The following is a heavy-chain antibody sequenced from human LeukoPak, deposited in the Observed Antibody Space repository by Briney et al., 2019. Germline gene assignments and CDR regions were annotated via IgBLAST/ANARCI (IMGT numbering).Heavy chain of an antibody. Sequence: PGGSLRLSCAASGFTFSTYSMNWVRQAPGKGLEWVSSISSSSSYIYYADSVKGRFTISRDNAKNSLYLQMNSLRAEDTAVYYCAMEGYSGNYPAYGGQGTLVTVSS. CDR1: GFTFSTYS. CDR3: AMEGYSGNYPAY. D-gene: IGHD1-26*01. CDR2: ISSSSSYI. J-gene: IGHJ4*02. V-gene: IGHV3-21*01.